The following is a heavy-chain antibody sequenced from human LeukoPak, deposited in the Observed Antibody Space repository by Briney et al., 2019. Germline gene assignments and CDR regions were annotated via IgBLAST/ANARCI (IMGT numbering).Heavy chain of an antibody. J-gene: IGHJ4*02. CDR3: ARTMADGGTNY. CDR2: IEPSGVTT. D-gene: IGHD2-15*01. V-gene: IGHV1-46*01. Sequence: ASVKVSCKASGYTFTNYYIHWIRQAPGQGLEWMGRIEPSGVTTDYAQNFQGRVTLTSDTSATTVLMELKSLRSGDTAVYYCARTMADGGTNYWGQGTQVTVSS. CDR1: GYTFTNYY.